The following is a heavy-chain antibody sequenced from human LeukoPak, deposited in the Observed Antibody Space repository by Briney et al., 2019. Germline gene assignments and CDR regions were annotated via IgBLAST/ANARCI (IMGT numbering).Heavy chain of an antibody. J-gene: IGHJ4*02. D-gene: IGHD3-22*01. V-gene: IGHV1-2*06. CDR3: ARDYSSSYFDFDY. CDR2: INPNSGGT. Sequence: ASVKVSCKASGYTFTGYYIHWVRQAPGQGLEWMGRINPNSGGTNYAQKFQGRVTMTRDTSISTAYMELSRLRSDDTAVYYCARDYSSSYFDFDYWGQGTLVTVSS. CDR1: GYTFTGYY.